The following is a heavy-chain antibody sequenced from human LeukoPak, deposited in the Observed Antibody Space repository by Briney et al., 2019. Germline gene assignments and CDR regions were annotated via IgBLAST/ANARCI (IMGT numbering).Heavy chain of an antibody. Sequence: SETLSLTCAVYGGSFSGYYWSWIRQPPGKGLEWIGEINHSGSTNYNPSLKSRVTISVDTSKNQFSLKLSSVTAADTAVYYCARCSSLANWFDPWGQGTLVTVSS. CDR2: INHSGST. V-gene: IGHV4-34*01. J-gene: IGHJ5*02. CDR3: ARCSSLANWFDP. D-gene: IGHD3-10*02. CDR1: GGSFSGYY.